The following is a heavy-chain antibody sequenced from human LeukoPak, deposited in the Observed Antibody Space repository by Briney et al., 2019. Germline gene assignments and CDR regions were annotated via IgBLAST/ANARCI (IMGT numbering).Heavy chain of an antibody. CDR3: ASSSWGDAFDI. D-gene: IGHD6-13*01. J-gene: IGHJ3*02. V-gene: IGHV4-59*01. Sequence: SETLSLTCTVSGGSISSYYWSWIRQPPGRGLEWIGYIYYSGSTNYNPSLKSRVTISVDTSKNQFSLKLSSVTAADTAVYYCASSSWGDAFDIWGQGTMVTVSS. CDR2: IYYSGST. CDR1: GGSISSYY.